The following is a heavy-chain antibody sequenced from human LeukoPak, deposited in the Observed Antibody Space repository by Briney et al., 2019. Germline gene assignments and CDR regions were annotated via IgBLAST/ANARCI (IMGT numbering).Heavy chain of an antibody. CDR2: IYYSGST. J-gene: IGHJ3*02. D-gene: IGHD3-22*01. CDR3: ARDYSDSSGSYFDAFHI. CDR1: GGSIRSSSYY. Sequence: SETLSLTCTVSGGSIRSSSYYWGWIRQPPGKGLEWIGSIYYSGSTYNNPSLKSRVTISVDTSKNQFSLKLSSVTAADTAVYYCARDYSDSSGSYFDAFHIWGQGTMVTVSS. V-gene: IGHV4-39*02.